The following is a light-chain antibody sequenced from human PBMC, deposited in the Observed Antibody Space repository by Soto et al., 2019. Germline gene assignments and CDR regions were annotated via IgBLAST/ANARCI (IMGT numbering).Light chain of an antibody. V-gene: IGLV2-14*01. CDR2: EVS. CDR1: SSDVGGYNY. J-gene: IGLJ3*02. Sequence: QSVLTQPASVSGSPGQSITISCTGTSSDVGGYNYVSWYQQHPRKAPKLMIYEVSNRPSGVSNRFSGSKSGNTASLTISGLQAEDEADYYCSSYTSRSTLVFGGGTKLTVL. CDR3: SSYTSRSTLV.